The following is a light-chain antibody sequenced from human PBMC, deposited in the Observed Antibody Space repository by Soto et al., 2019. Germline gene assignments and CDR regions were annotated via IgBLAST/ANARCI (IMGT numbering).Light chain of an antibody. CDR3: QQHISWPLT. V-gene: IGKV3-11*01. Sequence: EIVLTQSPATLSLSPGERATLSCRASQSVSSYLAWYQQKPGQAPRLLIYDASNRATGIPARFSGSGSGTDFTLTISNLEPEDFAVYYCQQHISWPLTFGGGTKVEIK. J-gene: IGKJ4*01. CDR2: DAS. CDR1: QSVSSY.